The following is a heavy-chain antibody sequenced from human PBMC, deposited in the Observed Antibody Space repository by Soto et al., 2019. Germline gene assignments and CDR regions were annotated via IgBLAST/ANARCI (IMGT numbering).Heavy chain of an antibody. CDR3: ARDTTGTNNWFDS. V-gene: IGHV1-69*06. CDR1: GGTFTSHT. D-gene: IGHD1-1*01. Sequence: VHSGAEVRKPGSSVRVSCEVSGGTFTSHTINWLRQAPGQGLEWMGGVIPVFGSPTYAQRFQARLSITADTATHTAYMELSSLLSDDTAFYFCARDTTGTNNWFDSWGQGTLVTVSS. CDR2: VIPVFGSP. J-gene: IGHJ5*01.